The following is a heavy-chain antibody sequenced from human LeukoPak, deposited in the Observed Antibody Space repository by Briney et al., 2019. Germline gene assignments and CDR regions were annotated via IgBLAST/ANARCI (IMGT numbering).Heavy chain of an antibody. D-gene: IGHD3-22*01. CDR2: IIPIFGTA. Sequence: SVTVSCTASGGTFSSYAISWVRQAPGQGLEWMGGIIPIFGTANYAQKFQGRVTITADESTSTAYMELSSLRSEDTAVYYCAREKGYYDSSGYYYFSHFDYWGQGTLVTVSS. CDR3: AREKGYYDSSGYYYFSHFDY. J-gene: IGHJ4*02. V-gene: IGHV1-69*13. CDR1: GGTFSSYA.